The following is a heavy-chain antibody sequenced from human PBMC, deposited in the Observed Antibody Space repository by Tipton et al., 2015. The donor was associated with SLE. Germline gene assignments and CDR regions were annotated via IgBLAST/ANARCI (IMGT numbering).Heavy chain of an antibody. CDR2: IYNSGYT. D-gene: IGHD3/OR15-3a*01. CDR1: SDSVSSGDYF. J-gene: IGHJ4*02. CDR3: ARVDTIYSFDY. V-gene: IGHV4-61*02. Sequence: TLSLTCIVSSDSVSSGDYFWGWIRQPAGQGLEWIGRIYNSGYTNYNPSLKSRVTMSVDMSKNQFSLKLTSVTAADMAIYYCARVDTIYSFDYWGQGALVTVSS.